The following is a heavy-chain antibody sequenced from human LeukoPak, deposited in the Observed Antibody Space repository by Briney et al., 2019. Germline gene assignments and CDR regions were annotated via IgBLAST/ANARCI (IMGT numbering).Heavy chain of an antibody. D-gene: IGHD5-12*01. J-gene: IGHJ4*02. Sequence: GGSLRLSCAASGFTFSSYAMSWVRQAPGKGLEWVSAISGSGGSTYCADSVKGQFTISRDNSKNTLYLQMNSLRAEDTAVYYCAKEVSVATIHYWGQGTLVTVSS. CDR2: ISGSGGST. V-gene: IGHV3-23*01. CDR3: AKEVSVATIHY. CDR1: GFTFSSYA.